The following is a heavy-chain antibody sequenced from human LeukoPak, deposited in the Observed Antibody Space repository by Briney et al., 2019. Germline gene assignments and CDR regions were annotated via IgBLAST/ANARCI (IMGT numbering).Heavy chain of an antibody. J-gene: IGHJ4*02. CDR1: EFTISGNY. CDR3: ARGSRNTMTTDFHY. V-gene: IGHV3-66*01. CDR2: IYRGGRT. Sequence: AGGSLRLSCAASEFTISGNYMSWVRQAPGKGLEWVSLIYRGGRTYYADSVKGRFTISRDNADNSLYLQMNSLRAEDTAVYYCARGSRNTMTTDFHYWGQGTLVTVSS. D-gene: IGHD4-11*01.